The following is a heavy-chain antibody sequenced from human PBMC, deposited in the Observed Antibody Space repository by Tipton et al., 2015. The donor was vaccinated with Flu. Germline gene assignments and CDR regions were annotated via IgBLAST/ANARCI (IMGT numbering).Heavy chain of an antibody. CDR3: ARGDYYGYWYFDL. CDR2: IYYSGST. Sequence: TLSLTCTVSGGSISSSSYYWGWIRQPPGKGLEWIGSIYYSGSTYYNPSLKSRVTISVDTPKNQFSLKLSSVTSADTAMYYCARGDYYGYWYFDLWGRGTLVTVSS. CDR1: GGSISSSSYY. V-gene: IGHV4-39*07. D-gene: IGHD3-10*01. J-gene: IGHJ2*01.